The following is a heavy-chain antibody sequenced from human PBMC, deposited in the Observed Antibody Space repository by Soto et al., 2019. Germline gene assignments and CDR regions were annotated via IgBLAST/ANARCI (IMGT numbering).Heavy chain of an antibody. Sequence: PSETMYLTCTVSGGSISSSSYYWGSICEPPGKGLEWIGSIYYSGSTYYNPSLKSRVTISVDTSKNQFFLKLSFVTAADTAVYYCARQRDYYDRRGVTPGSNWFGPWGQGTLVTVSS. V-gene: IGHV4-39*01. CDR2: IYYSGST. CDR1: GGSISSSSYY. J-gene: IGHJ5*02. D-gene: IGHD3-22*01. CDR3: ARQRDYYDRRGVTPGSNWFGP.